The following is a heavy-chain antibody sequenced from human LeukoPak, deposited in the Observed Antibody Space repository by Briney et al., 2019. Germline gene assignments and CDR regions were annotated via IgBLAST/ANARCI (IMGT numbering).Heavy chain of an antibody. Sequence: SVKVSCTASGGTFSSYAISWVRQAPGQGLEWMGRIIPILGIANYAQKFQGRVTITADKSTSTAYMELSSLRSEDTAVYYCARDRSEDIVVVPAAENWFDPWGQGTLVTVSS. CDR2: IIPILGIA. CDR1: GGTFSSYA. V-gene: IGHV1-69*04. J-gene: IGHJ5*02. D-gene: IGHD2-2*01. CDR3: ARDRSEDIVVVPAAENWFDP.